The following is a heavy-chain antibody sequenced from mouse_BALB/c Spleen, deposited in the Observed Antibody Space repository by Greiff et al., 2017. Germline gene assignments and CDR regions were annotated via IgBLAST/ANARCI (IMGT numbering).Heavy chain of an antibody. V-gene: IGHV1S137*01. CDR2: ISTYYGDA. D-gene: IGHD1-1*01. CDR1: GYTFTDYA. J-gene: IGHJ3*01. Sequence: VQLQQSGAELVRPGVSVKISCKGSGYTFTDYAMHWVKQSHAKSLEWIGVISTYYGDASYNQKFKGKATMTVDKSSSTAYMELARLTSEDSAIYYCARGYGSSSGFAYWGQGTLVTVSA. CDR3: ARGYGSSSGFAY.